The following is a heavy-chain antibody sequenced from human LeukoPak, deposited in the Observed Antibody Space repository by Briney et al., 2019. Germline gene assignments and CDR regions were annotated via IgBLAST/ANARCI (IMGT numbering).Heavy chain of an antibody. D-gene: IGHD4-17*01. V-gene: IGHV1-2*02. CDR3: ARAVTARGAFDI. CDR2: INPNSGGT. Sequence: ASVKVSCKASGYTFTGYYMHWVRQAPGQGLEWMGWINPNSGGTNYAQKFQGRVTMTRDTSISTAYMELSRLRSEDTAVYYCARAVTARGAFDIWGQGTMVTVSS. J-gene: IGHJ3*02. CDR1: GYTFTGYY.